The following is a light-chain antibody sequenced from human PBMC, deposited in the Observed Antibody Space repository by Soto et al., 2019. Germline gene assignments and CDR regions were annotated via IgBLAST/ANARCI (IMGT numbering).Light chain of an antibody. J-gene: IGKJ1*01. V-gene: IGKV1-39*01. CDR1: QGISTY. CDR2: AAS. Sequence: DIQMTQSPSSLSASVGDRVTITCRASQGISTYLNWYQQKPGKAPKLLIYAASSLQSGVPSRFSGSGSETDFTLTITSLQPQDFATYSCHQRTTWEFGQRTKGDI. CDR3: HQRTTWE.